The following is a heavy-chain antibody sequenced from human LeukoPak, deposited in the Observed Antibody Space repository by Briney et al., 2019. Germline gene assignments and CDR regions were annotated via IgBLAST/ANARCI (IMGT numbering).Heavy chain of an antibody. CDR1: DYTFTSYG. CDR2: IIPILGIA. J-gene: IGHJ4*02. V-gene: IGHV1-69*04. D-gene: IGHD1-26*01. Sequence: SVKVSCKGSDYTFTSYGISWVRPAPGKGLEWMGRIIPILGIANYAQKFQGRVTITADKSTSTAYMELSSLRSEDTAVYYCARVWSVGASFDYWGQGTLVTVSS. CDR3: ARVWSVGASFDY.